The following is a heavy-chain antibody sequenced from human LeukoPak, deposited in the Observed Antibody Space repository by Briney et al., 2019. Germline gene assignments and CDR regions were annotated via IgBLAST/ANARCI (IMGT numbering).Heavy chain of an antibody. V-gene: IGHV3-23*01. CDR2: ISGSGAST. Sequence: PGGSLRLSCVASGFTFSNYGMSWVRQAPGKGLEWVSAISGSGASTYYADSVKGRFTISRDNSKNTLFLQMNSLRAEDTAVYYCARGPSGYHNTGGQGTLVTVSS. CDR3: ARGPSGYHNT. D-gene: IGHD5-12*01. J-gene: IGHJ4*02. CDR1: GFTFSNYG.